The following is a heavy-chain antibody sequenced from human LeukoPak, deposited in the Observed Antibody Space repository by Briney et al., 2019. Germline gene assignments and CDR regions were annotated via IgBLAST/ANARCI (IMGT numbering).Heavy chain of an antibody. Sequence: KPGEALKNSRKGSWYSLTSYWVGLGGPKPRERLGWVGIIYPGDSDTRYSPSFQGQVTISADKSISTAYLQWSSLKASDTAMYYCARDKWGVTQFDYWGQGTLVTVSS. V-gene: IGHV5-51*01. CDR2: IYPGDSDT. D-gene: IGHD7-27*01. CDR1: WYSLTSYW. CDR3: ARDKWGVTQFDY. J-gene: IGHJ4*02.